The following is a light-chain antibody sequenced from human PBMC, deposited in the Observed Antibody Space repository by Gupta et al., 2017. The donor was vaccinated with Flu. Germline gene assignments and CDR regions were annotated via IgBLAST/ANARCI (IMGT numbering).Light chain of an antibody. J-gene: IGLJ3*02. CDR1: SGSVSANYY. CDR3: VLYMGSGISV. Sequence: QTVMTQEPSLSVSPGGTVTLTCGLSSGSVSANYYPGWFQQTPGQAPRTLIYNINTRSSGVPGRFSGSILGTTAALTITGAQAADESDYYCVLYMGSGISVFGGGTKLTVL. CDR2: NIN. V-gene: IGLV8-61*01.